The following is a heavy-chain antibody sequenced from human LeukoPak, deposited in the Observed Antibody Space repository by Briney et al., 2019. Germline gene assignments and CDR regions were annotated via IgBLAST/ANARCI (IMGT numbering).Heavy chain of an antibody. J-gene: IGHJ4*02. CDR3: AKENNYDFWSGYLFDY. D-gene: IGHD3-3*01. Sequence: GGSLRLSCAASGFTFSSYGMHWVRQAPGKGLEWVAVISYDGSNKYYADSVKGRFTISRDNSKNTLYLQMNSLRAEDTAVYYCAKENNYDFWSGYLFDYWGQGTLVTVSS. V-gene: IGHV3-30*18. CDR1: GFTFSSYG. CDR2: ISYDGSNK.